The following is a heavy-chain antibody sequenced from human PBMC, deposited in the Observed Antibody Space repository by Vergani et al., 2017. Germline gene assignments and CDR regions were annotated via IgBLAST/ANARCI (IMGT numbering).Heavy chain of an antibody. CDR1: GFTFSSYG. Sequence: QVQLVESGGGVVQPGRSLRLSCAASGFTFSSYGMHWVRQAPGKGLEWVAVISYDGSNKYYADSVKGRFTISRDNSKNTLYLQMNSLRAEDTAVYYCAKDPSSPTVTSDYYYYYGMDVWCQGTTVTVFS. D-gene: IGHD4-11*01. CDR2: ISYDGSNK. V-gene: IGHV3-30*18. J-gene: IGHJ6*02. CDR3: AKDPSSPTVTSDYYYYYGMDV.